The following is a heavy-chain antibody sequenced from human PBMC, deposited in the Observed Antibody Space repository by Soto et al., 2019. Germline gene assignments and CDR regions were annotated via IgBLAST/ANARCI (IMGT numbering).Heavy chain of an antibody. CDR2: TYYRSKWYN. Sequence: SQTLSLTCAISGDSVSSNSAAWNWIRQSPPRGLEWLGRTYYRSKWYNDYAVSVKSRITINPDTSKNQFSLQLNSVTPEDTAVYYCARDAGADSNYYYYYGMDVWGQGTTVTVSS. CDR1: GDSVSSNSAA. V-gene: IGHV6-1*01. D-gene: IGHD4-4*01. J-gene: IGHJ6*02. CDR3: ARDAGADSNYYYYYGMDV.